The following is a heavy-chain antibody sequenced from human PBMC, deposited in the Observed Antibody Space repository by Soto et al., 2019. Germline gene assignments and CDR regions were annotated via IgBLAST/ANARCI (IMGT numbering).Heavy chain of an antibody. J-gene: IGHJ4*02. CDR2: ISSDGKNK. CDR3: AGGTPIISGTTGGY. D-gene: IGHD1-20*01. V-gene: IGHV3-30*04. Sequence: QVQLVESGGDVVQPGRSLRLSCAASGIILSNYAMHWVRQAPGKGLEWVAVISSDGKNKYYADSVKGRFSISRDTSKNAMYLQVNSLRIEDTAVYYCAGGTPIISGTTGGYWGQGTLVTVSS. CDR1: GIILSNYA.